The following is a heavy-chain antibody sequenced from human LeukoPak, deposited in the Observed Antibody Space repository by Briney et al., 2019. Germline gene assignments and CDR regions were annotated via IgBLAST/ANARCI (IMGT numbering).Heavy chain of an antibody. CDR2: ISGSGDTT. CDR1: GFTFSNYA. Sequence: GGALRLSCAASGFTFSNYAINWVRQPPGKGLEWVPIISGSGDTTYYADSVKGRFTISRDNSRNTLYLQMSSLRVEDTAVYYCTTRSRWELPVRNWGQGTLVTVSS. J-gene: IGHJ4*02. D-gene: IGHD1-26*01. CDR3: TTRSRWELPVRN. V-gene: IGHV3-23*01.